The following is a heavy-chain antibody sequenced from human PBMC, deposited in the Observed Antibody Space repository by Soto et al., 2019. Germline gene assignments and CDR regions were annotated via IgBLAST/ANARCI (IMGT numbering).Heavy chain of an antibody. CDR1: GGSISSYY. CDR2: IYYSGST. Sequence: SETLSLTCTVSGGSISSYYWSWIRQPPGKGLEWIGYIYYSGSTNYNPSLKSRVTISVDTSKNQLSLKLSSVTAADTAVYYCARTPYYYDSSGYLEGGMDVWGQGTTVTVSS. J-gene: IGHJ6*02. V-gene: IGHV4-59*01. D-gene: IGHD3-22*01. CDR3: ARTPYYYDSSGYLEGGMDV.